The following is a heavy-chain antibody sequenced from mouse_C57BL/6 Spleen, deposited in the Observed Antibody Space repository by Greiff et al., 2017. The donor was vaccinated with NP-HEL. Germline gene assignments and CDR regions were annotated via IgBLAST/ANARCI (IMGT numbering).Heavy chain of an antibody. Sequence: DVKLQESGPGLVKPSQSLSLTCSVTGYSITSGYYWNWIRQFPGNKLEWMGYISYDGSNNYNPSLKNRISITRDTSKNQFFLKLNSVTTEDTATYYCARDQDYGSRGFAYWGQGTLVTVSA. CDR1: GYSITSGYY. D-gene: IGHD1-1*01. CDR2: ISYDGSN. CDR3: ARDQDYGSRGFAY. J-gene: IGHJ3*01. V-gene: IGHV3-6*01.